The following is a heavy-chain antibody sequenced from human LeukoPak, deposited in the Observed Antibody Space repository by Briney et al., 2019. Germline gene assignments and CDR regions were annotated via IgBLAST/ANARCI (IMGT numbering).Heavy chain of an antibody. V-gene: IGHV4-30-4*01. Sequence: PSETLPLTCTVSGGSISSGDYYWSWIRQPPGKGLEWIGYIYYSGSTYYNPSLKSRVTISVDTSKNQFSLKLSSVTAADTAVYYCAREDFRYSSGWYFDYWGQGTLVTVSS. D-gene: IGHD6-19*01. J-gene: IGHJ4*02. CDR2: IYYSGST. CDR3: AREDFRYSSGWYFDY. CDR1: GGSISSGDYY.